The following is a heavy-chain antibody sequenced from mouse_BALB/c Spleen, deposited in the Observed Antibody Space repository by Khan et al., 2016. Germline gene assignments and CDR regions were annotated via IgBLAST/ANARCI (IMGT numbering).Heavy chain of an antibody. CDR3: VRRIYYDYENYAMDD. CDR2: ISSGGGYT. V-gene: IGHV5-6*01. CDR1: GFTFSTYG. D-gene: IGHD2-4*01. J-gene: IGHJ4*01. Sequence: EVELVESGGDLVKPGGSLKLSCAASGFTFSTYGMSWVRQTPDKRLEWVATISSGGGYTYYPDNLKGRFTISRDNAKNTLYLQMSSLKSEDTARYCCVRRIYYDYENYAMDDWGQGTSVTVSS.